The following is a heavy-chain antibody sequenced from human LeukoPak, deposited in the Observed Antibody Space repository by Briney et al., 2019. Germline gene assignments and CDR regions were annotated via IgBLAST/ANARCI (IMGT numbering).Heavy chain of an antibody. CDR1: GYTFTSNY. Sequence: GASVKVSCKAFGYTFTSNYMHWVRQAPGQGPEWMGVISPSGGSTTYAQKFQGRVTITADKSTSTAYMELSSLRSEDTAVYYCASSPGTLAEYFQHWGQGTLVTVSS. CDR3: ASSPGTLAEYFQH. J-gene: IGHJ1*01. V-gene: IGHV1-46*01. CDR2: ISPSGGST.